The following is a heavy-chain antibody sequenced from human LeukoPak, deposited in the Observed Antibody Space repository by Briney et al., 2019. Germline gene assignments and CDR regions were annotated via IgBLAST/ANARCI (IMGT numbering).Heavy chain of an antibody. Sequence: SETLSLTCIVSGGSMSGYYWSWIRQPPGKGLEWIGEINHSGSTNYNPSLKSRVTISVDTSKNQFSLKLSSVTAADTAVYYCARVPALGSGYHWGQGTLVTVSS. J-gene: IGHJ5*02. CDR3: ARVPALGSGYH. D-gene: IGHD3-22*01. CDR1: GGSMSGYY. V-gene: IGHV4-34*01. CDR2: INHSGST.